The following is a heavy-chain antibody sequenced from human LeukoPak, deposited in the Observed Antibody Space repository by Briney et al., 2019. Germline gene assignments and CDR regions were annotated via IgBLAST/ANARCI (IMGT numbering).Heavy chain of an antibody. D-gene: IGHD3-3*01. Sequence: SETLSLTCTVSGGSISSSSYYWGWIRQPPGKGLEWIGSIYYSGSTYYNPSLKSRVTISVDTSKNQFSLKLSSVTAADTAVYYCARRWVDYDFWSPRAWFDPWGQGTLVTVSS. CDR3: ARRWVDYDFWSPRAWFDP. V-gene: IGHV4-39*01. CDR2: IYYSGST. CDR1: GGSISSSSYY. J-gene: IGHJ5*02.